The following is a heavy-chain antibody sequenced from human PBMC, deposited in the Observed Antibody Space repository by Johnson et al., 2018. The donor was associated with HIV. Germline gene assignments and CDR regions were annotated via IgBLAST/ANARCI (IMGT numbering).Heavy chain of an antibody. CDR3: ARGRKDMDAADGLDNDGFDM. D-gene: IGHD5-18*01. CDR2: ISYNGGKK. J-gene: IGHJ3*02. Sequence: QVQLVESGGGVVQPGRSLRINCEVSEFTFMNYAMHWVRLAPGKGLQWVAVISYNGGKKYYGDSVKGRLPNSRDNFKKTLFLQMDSPRTEETAVYSGARGRKDMDAADGLDNDGFDMWGQGTLVTVSS. V-gene: IGHV3-30*04. CDR1: EFTFMNYA.